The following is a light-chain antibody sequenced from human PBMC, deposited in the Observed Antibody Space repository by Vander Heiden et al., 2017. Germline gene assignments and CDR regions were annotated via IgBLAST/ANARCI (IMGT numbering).Light chain of an antibody. CDR2: AAS. CDR3: QLRDSTPST. J-gene: IGKJ1*01. CDR1: QSISSY. V-gene: IGKV1-39*01. Sequence: DIQMTQSPSSLSASVGDRVTITCRASQSISSYLNWYQQKPGKAPKLLIYAASSLQSGVPSRFSGSGSATHFTLTISSLQPEAFATSYTQLRDSTPSTFGQGTKVEIK.